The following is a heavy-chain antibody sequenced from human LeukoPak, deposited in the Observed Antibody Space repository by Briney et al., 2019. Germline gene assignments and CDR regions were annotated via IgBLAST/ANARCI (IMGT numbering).Heavy chain of an antibody. V-gene: IGHV3-21*01. CDR3: ARTDDYGDSGGSGVYSAFDY. Sequence: GGSLRLSCAASAFTFSKYIMNWVRQAPGKGLEWVSSISTSSSYIYYADSVKGRFTISRNNAKNSLYLQMNSLRAEDTAIYYCARTDDYGDSGGSGVYSAFDYWGQGTLVTVSS. CDR2: ISTSSSYI. J-gene: IGHJ4*02. D-gene: IGHD4-17*01. CDR1: AFTFSKYI.